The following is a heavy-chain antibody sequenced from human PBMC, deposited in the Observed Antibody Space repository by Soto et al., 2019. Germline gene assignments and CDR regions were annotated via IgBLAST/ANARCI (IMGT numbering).Heavy chain of an antibody. CDR2: IYPGDSDT. J-gene: IGHJ6*03. D-gene: IGHD2-21*01. V-gene: IGHV5-51*01. Sequence: GESLKISCKGSGYSFTTYWIGWVRQMPGKGLEWMGIIYPGDSDTRYSPSLQGQVTISVDKSISTAYLQWSSLKASDTAIYYCARLYSLKGFRDRHPSEGTYYYYYYMDVWGKGTTVTVPS. CDR1: GYSFTTYW. CDR3: ARLYSLKGFRDRHPSEGTYYYYYYMDV.